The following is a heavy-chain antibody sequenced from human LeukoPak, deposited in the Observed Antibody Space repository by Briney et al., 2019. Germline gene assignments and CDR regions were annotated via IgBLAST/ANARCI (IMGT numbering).Heavy chain of an antibody. V-gene: IGHV4-31*03. CDR3: ARAADILLGGGEYFQH. CDR2: IYYSGST. Sequence: PSQTLSLTCTVFGGSISSGGYYWSWIRQHPGKGLEWIGYIYYSGSTYYNPSLKSRVTISVDTSKNQFSLKLSSVTAADTAVYYCARAADILLGGGEYFQHWGQGTLVTVSS. D-gene: IGHD3-16*01. CDR1: GGSISSGGYY. J-gene: IGHJ1*01.